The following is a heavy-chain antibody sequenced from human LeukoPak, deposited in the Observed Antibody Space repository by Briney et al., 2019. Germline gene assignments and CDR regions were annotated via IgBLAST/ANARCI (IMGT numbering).Heavy chain of an antibody. CDR1: GGTFISYA. CDR2: IIPIFGTA. D-gene: IGHD3-22*01. CDR3: ASGVNYYDTSGYDY. V-gene: IGHV1-69*13. Sequence: GASVKVSCKASGGTFISYAISWVRQAPGQGLEWMGGIIPIFGTANYAQKFQGRVTITADESTSTAYMELSRLRSDDTAVYYCASGVNYYDTSGYDYWGQGTLVTVSS. J-gene: IGHJ4*02.